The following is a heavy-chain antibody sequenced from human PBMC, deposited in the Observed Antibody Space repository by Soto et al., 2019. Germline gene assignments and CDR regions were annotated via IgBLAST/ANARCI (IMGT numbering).Heavy chain of an antibody. J-gene: IGHJ5*02. Sequence: SETLSLTCTVSGASISSYFWTWIRQPAGKGLDWIGRISTSGTTNYNPSLKSRVTMSVDTSKNHFSLNLSSVTAADTAVYYCAREAGPDRWFDPWGQGTLLTVS. CDR2: ISTSGTT. V-gene: IGHV4-4*07. CDR3: AREAGPDRWFDP. CDR1: GASISSYF. D-gene: IGHD6-19*01.